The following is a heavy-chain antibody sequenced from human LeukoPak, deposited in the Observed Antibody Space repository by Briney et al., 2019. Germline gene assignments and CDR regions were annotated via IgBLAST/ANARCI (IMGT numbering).Heavy chain of an antibody. D-gene: IGHD6-19*01. CDR1: GFTFDDYA. CDR3: AKDRYSSGRSPAFDY. Sequence: GGSLRLSCAASGFTFDDYAMHWVRQAPGKGLEWVSGISWNSGSIGYADSVEGRFTISRDNAKNSLYLQMNSLRAEDMALYYCAKDRYSSGRSPAFDYWGQGTLVTVSS. J-gene: IGHJ4*02. CDR2: ISWNSGSI. V-gene: IGHV3-9*03.